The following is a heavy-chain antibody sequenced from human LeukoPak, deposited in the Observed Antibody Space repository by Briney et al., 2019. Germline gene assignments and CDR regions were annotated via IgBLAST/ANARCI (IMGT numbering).Heavy chain of an antibody. CDR1: GGSLSGYY. CDR3: ARGPNYDFWSGYSHAEYFQH. CDR2: INHSGST. D-gene: IGHD3-3*01. Sequence: PSETLSLTCAVYGGSLSGYYWSWIRQPPGKGLEWIGEINHSGSTNYNPSLKSRVTISVDTSKNQFSLKLSSVTAADTAVYYCARGPNYDFWSGYSHAEYFQHWGQGTLVTVSS. V-gene: IGHV4-34*01. J-gene: IGHJ1*01.